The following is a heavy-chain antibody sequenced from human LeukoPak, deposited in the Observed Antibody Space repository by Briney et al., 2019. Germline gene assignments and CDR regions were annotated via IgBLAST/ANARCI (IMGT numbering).Heavy chain of an antibody. CDR1: GLTFSSYG. J-gene: IGHJ4*02. D-gene: IGHD1-26*01. CDR3: ARDRWEGTFSDY. Sequence: GGSLRLSCAASGLTFSSYGMHWVRQAPGKGLEWVAVIWYDGSNKYYADSVKGRFTISRDNSKNTLYLQMNSLRAEDTAVYYCARDRWEGTFSDYWGQGTLVTVSS. CDR2: IWYDGSNK. V-gene: IGHV3-33*01.